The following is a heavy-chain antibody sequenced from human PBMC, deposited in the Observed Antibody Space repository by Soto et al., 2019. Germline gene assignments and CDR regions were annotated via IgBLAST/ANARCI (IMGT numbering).Heavy chain of an antibody. Sequence: SETLSLTCTFSGGSIIDYCWSWIRQPPGKGLEWIGHIYYTGSTDCNPSLKSRVTISVGTSRIQFSLNLNSVTAADTAVYYCATTMVGAKDYFDSWGQGTLLTVSS. CDR1: GGSIIDYC. CDR3: ATTMVGAKDYFDS. CDR2: IYYTGST. D-gene: IGHD1-26*01. J-gene: IGHJ4*02. V-gene: IGHV4-59*13.